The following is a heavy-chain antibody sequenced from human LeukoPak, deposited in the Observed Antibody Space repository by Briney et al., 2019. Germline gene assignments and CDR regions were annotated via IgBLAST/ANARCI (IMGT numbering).Heavy chain of an antibody. Sequence: ASVKVSFTASGYTFTSYYMHWVRQAPGQGLEWMGIINPSGGSTSYAQKFQGRVTMTRDTSKITVYMELSSLRSEDTAVYYCARALYYDFWRGYYKEENWFDPWGQGTLVTVSS. CDR3: ARALYYDFWRGYYKEENWFDP. CDR1: GYTFTSYY. CDR2: INPSGGST. D-gene: IGHD3-3*01. V-gene: IGHV1-46*01. J-gene: IGHJ5*02.